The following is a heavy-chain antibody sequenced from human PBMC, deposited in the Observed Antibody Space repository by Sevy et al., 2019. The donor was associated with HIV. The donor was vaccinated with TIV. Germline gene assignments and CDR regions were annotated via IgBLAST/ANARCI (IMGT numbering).Heavy chain of an antibody. CDR1: GYTFTSYV. Sequence: ASVKVSCKASGYTFTSYVMHWVRQAPGQRLQWMGWINTGNGDTKYPEKLQGRVTITRDTSASTAYMELSSLRSEDTAVYYCARDREGSGDFDYWGQGTLVTVSS. CDR2: INTGNGDT. D-gene: IGHD3-10*01. J-gene: IGHJ4*02. CDR3: ARDREGSGDFDY. V-gene: IGHV1-3*04.